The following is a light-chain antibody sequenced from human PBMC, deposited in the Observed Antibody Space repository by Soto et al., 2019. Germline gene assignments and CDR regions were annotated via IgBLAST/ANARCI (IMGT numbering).Light chain of an antibody. CDR2: DAS. CDR3: QQCNNWPLT. CDR1: QSVSTC. J-gene: IGKJ4*01. V-gene: IGKV3-11*01. Sequence: EIVLSQSPCTLSLSPGETATLSCRASQSVSTCLAWYQQKPGQAPRLLIYDASNRATGIPARFSGSGSGTDFTLTVSNLESEDFAVYYCQQCNNWPLTFGGGTKVDIK.